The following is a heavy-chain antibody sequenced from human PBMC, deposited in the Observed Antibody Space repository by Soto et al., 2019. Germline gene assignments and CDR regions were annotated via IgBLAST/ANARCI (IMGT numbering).Heavy chain of an antibody. CDR3: ARRYCASDNCPLFYYFVDL. D-gene: IGHD2-21*02. CDR1: GGTFNKFA. CDR2: IIPVFRSA. Sequence: SVKVSCKASGGTFNKFAFSWVRQAPGQGFEWMGGIIPVFRSANYAQRFRGRITITADEYTSTVFLYLNDLRSDDTAVYYCARRYCASDNCPLFYYFVDLWGLGTTVTVSS. J-gene: IGHJ6*02. V-gene: IGHV1-69*13.